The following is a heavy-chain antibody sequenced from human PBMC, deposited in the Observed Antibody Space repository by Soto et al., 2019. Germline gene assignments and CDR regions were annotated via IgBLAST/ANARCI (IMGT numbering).Heavy chain of an antibody. Sequence: SETLSLTCTVSGGSISGGDYYWSWIRQPPGKGLEWIGYIYYSGSTYYNPSLKSRVTISVDTSKNQFSLKLSSVTAADKAVYYCASQLSFYQLYYYGMDVWGQGTTVTVSS. CDR3: ASQLSFYQLYYYGMDV. V-gene: IGHV4-30-4*01. D-gene: IGHD3-16*01. CDR1: GGSISGGDYY. CDR2: IYYSGST. J-gene: IGHJ6*02.